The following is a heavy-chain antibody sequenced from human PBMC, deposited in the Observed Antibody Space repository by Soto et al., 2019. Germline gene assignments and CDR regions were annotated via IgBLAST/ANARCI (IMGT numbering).Heavy chain of an antibody. D-gene: IGHD2-15*01. CDR1: GGSFSGYY. J-gene: IGHJ6*02. Sequence: SETLSLTCAVYGGSFSGYYWSWIRQPPGKGLEWIGEINHSGSTNYNPSLKSRVTISVDTSKNQFSLKLSSVTAADTAVYYCARELGYCSGGSCKTLDYYYGMDVWGQGTTVTVSS. CDR3: ARELGYCSGGSCKTLDYYYGMDV. CDR2: INHSGST. V-gene: IGHV4-34*01.